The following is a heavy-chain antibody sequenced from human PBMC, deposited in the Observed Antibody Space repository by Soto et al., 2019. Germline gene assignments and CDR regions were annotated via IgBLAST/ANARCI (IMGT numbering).Heavy chain of an antibody. V-gene: IGHV5-51*01. J-gene: IGHJ4*02. CDR3: ARGGVSTRTFDY. CDR2: IYPSDSDT. D-gene: IGHD3-3*01. CDR1: GYNFAGYW. Sequence: PLKISCKGAGYNFAGYWIAWVRQMPGKGLELMGIIYPSDSDTRYRPSFQGQVTISADKSISSAYLQWSSLRASDTAMYYCARGGVSTRTFDYWGQGTPVTVSS.